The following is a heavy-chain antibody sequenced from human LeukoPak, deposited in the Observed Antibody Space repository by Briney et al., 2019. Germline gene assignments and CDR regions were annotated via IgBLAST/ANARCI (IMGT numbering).Heavy chain of an antibody. D-gene: IGHD6-13*01. CDR2: IYSSGTT. V-gene: IGHV4-4*07. J-gene: IGHJ4*02. CDR3: ARDGQLGY. CDR1: GGSIGGYH. Sequence: SETLSLTCTVSGGSIGGYHWSWIRQPAGQGLEWIGRIYSSGTTNYNPSLKSRVTMSVDSSKNQFSLKLNSVTAADTAVYYCARDGQLGYWGQGTLVTVSS.